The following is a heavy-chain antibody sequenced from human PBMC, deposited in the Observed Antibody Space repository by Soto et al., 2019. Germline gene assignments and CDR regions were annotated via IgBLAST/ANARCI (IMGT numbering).Heavy chain of an antibody. D-gene: IGHD4-17*01. Sequence: QVQLQQWGAGLLKPSETLSLTCAVYGGSFSGYYWSWIRQPPGKGLEWIGEINHSGSTNYNPFLKSRVTISVDTSKNQFSLKLSSVTAADTAVYYCARNQRWKGYYFDYWGQGTLVTVSS. J-gene: IGHJ4*02. V-gene: IGHV4-34*01. CDR2: INHSGST. CDR3: ARNQRWKGYYFDY. CDR1: GGSFSGYY.